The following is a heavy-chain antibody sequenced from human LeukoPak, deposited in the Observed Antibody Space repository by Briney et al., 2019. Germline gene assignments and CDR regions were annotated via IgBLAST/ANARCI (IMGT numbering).Heavy chain of an antibody. D-gene: IGHD3-3*01. Sequence: GGSLRLSCAASGFTFSSYAMHWVRQAPGKGLEWVAVISYDGSNKYYADSVKGRFTISRDNSKNSLYLQMNSLRAEDTAVYYCARDWVGYGRITIFGVVTDPPDYWGQGTLVTVSS. CDR1: GFTFSSYA. V-gene: IGHV3-30-3*01. J-gene: IGHJ4*02. CDR2: ISYDGSNK. CDR3: ARDWVGYGRITIFGVVTDPPDY.